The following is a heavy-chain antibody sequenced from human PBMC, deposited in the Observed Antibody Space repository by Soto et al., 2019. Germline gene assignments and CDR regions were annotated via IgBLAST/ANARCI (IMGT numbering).Heavy chain of an antibody. CDR1: GYTLTELS. J-gene: IGHJ4*02. CDR3: AISQSDYGDYVDY. Sequence: ASVKVSCKVSGYTLTELSMHWVRQAPGKGLEWMGGFDPEDGETIYARKFQGRVTMTEDTSTDTAYMELSSLRSEDTDVYYCAISQSDYGDYVDYWGQGTLVTVSS. CDR2: FDPEDGET. D-gene: IGHD4-17*01. V-gene: IGHV1-24*01.